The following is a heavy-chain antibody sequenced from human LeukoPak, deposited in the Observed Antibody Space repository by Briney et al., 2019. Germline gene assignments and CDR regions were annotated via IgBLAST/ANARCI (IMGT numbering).Heavy chain of an antibody. CDR2: ISGSGGST. CDR1: GFTFSSYA. D-gene: IGHD1-26*01. V-gene: IGHV3-23*01. J-gene: IGHJ3*02. Sequence: PGGSLRLSCAASGFTFSSYAMSWVRQAPGKGLEWVSAISGSGGSTYYADSVKGRFTISRDNSKNTLYLQMNSLRADDTAVYFCVKTTIGSYLEDAFDIWGQGTMVTVSS. CDR3: VKTTIGSYLEDAFDI.